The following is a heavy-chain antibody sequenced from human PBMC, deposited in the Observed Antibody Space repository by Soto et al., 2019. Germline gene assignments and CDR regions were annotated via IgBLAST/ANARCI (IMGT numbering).Heavy chain of an antibody. D-gene: IGHD1-20*01. CDR2: IYYIWIT. Sequence: PSETLSLTCTVSGGSVSSGSYYWSWIRQPPGKGLEWIGYIYYIWITNYNPSLKSRVTISVDTSKNQFSLKLSSVTAADTAVYYCARYKSNYYYGMDVWGQGTTVTASS. CDR1: GGSVSSGSYY. J-gene: IGHJ6*02. V-gene: IGHV4-61*01. CDR3: ARYKSNYYYGMDV.